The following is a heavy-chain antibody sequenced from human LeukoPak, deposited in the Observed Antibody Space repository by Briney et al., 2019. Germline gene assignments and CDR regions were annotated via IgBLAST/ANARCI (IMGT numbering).Heavy chain of an antibody. D-gene: IGHD5-12*01. Sequence: HPGGSLRLSCAASGFTFSSYSMNWVRQAPGKGLEWVSYISSSSSTIYYADSVKGRFTISRDNAKNSLYLQMNSLRAEDTAVYYCARSGYSGYEHGYYYYYTDVWGKGTTVTVSS. CDR1: GFTFSSYS. J-gene: IGHJ6*03. CDR2: ISSSSSTI. CDR3: ARSGYSGYEHGYYYYYTDV. V-gene: IGHV3-48*04.